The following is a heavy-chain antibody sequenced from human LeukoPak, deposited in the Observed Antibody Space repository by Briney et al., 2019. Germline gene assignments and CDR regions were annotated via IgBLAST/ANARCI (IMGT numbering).Heavy chain of an antibody. CDR3: ARGLVVIRWFDP. D-gene: IGHD2-15*01. CDR2: INHSGST. J-gene: IGHJ5*02. CDR1: GGSFSGYC. V-gene: IGHV4-34*01. Sequence: PSETLSLTCAVYGGSFSGYCWSWIRQPPGKGLEWIGEINHSGSTNYNPSLKSRVTISVDTSKNQFSLKLSSVTAADTAVYYCARGLVVIRWFDPWGQGTLVTVSS.